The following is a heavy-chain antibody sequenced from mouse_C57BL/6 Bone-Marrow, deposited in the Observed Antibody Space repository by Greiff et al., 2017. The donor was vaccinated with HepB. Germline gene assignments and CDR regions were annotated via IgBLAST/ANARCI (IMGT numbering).Heavy chain of an antibody. D-gene: IGHD2-1*01. Sequence: VQGVESGAELARPGASVKMSCKASGYTFTSYTMHWVKQRPGQGLEWIGYINPSSGYTKYNQKFKDKATLTADKSSSTAYMQLSSLASEDSAVYYCARLYYTSYYFDYWGQGTTLTVSS. J-gene: IGHJ2*01. V-gene: IGHV1-4*01. CDR2: INPSSGYT. CDR3: ARLYYTSYYFDY. CDR1: GYTFTSYT.